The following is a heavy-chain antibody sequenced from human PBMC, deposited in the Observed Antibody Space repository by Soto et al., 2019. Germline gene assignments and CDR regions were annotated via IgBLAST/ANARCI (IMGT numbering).Heavy chain of an antibody. CDR2: ISGSGGST. J-gene: IGHJ3*02. D-gene: IGHD3-16*01. V-gene: IGHV3-23*01. Sequence: GGSLRLSCAASGFTFSSYAMSWVRQAPAKGLEWVSAISGSGGSTYYADSVKGRFTISRDNSNNTLSLQMHILRVEDWSVYFCGKGGYYALFDSWGQGTVVTVSS. CDR1: GFTFSSYA. CDR3: GKGGYYALFDS.